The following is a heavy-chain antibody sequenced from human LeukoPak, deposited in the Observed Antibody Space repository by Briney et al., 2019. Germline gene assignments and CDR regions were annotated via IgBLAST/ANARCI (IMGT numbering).Heavy chain of an antibody. Sequence: SETLSLTCTVSGGSISSYYWSWIRQPPGKGLEWIGYIYYSGSTNYNPSLKSRVTISVDTSKNQFSLKLGSVTAADTAVYYCARVPYSRAYYFDYWGQGTLVTVSS. J-gene: IGHJ4*02. CDR1: GGSISSYY. V-gene: IGHV4-59*01. CDR3: ARVPYSRAYYFDY. D-gene: IGHD1-26*01. CDR2: IYYSGST.